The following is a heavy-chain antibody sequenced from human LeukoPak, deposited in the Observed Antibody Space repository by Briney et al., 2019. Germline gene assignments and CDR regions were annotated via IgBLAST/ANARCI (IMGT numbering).Heavy chain of an antibody. J-gene: IGHJ5*02. V-gene: IGHV3-9*01. CDR3: VRGQARDTTPAGWGSHLDR. Sequence: PGRSLRLSCAASGFTFGNHVMHWVRQAPGKRLEWVSAIAWKGGTSAYAVSVKGRFTISRDDAKSILYLQMNSLRPEDTAFYLCVRGQARDTTPAGWGSHLDRWGLGTLVTVSS. D-gene: IGHD4-11*01. CDR2: IAWKGGTS. CDR1: GFTFGNHV.